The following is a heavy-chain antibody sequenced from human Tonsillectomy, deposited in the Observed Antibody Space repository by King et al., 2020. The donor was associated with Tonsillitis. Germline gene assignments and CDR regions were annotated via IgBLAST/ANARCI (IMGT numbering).Heavy chain of an antibody. D-gene: IGHD3-10*01. CDR2: IIPILAIA. Sequence: QLVQSGAEVKKPGSSVKVSCKASGGTFSTYAISWVRQAPGQGLEWMARIIPILAIANYAQKLQGRVTITADKSTSTAYMELSSLRSEDTAVYYCAREAEFRDAFDIWGQGTRVTVSS. CDR1: GGTFSTYA. V-gene: IGHV1-69*04. CDR3: AREAEFRDAFDI. J-gene: IGHJ3*02.